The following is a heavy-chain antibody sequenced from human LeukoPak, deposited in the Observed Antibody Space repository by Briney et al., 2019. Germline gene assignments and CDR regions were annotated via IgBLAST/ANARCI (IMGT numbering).Heavy chain of an antibody. Sequence: SETLSLTCTVSGGSISSYYWSWIRQPPGKGLEWIGYIYYSGSTNYNPSLKSRVTISVDTSKNQFSLKLSSVTAADTAVYYCARSPYNWNDPYYFDYWGQGTLVTVSS. CDR3: ARSPYNWNDPYYFDY. V-gene: IGHV4-59*01. J-gene: IGHJ4*02. CDR1: GGSISSYY. D-gene: IGHD1-1*01. CDR2: IYYSGST.